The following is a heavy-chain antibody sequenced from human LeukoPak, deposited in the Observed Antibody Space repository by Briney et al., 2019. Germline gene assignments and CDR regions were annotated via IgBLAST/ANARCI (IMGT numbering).Heavy chain of an antibody. CDR3: ARSNYDFWSAPDY. D-gene: IGHD3-3*01. J-gene: IGHJ4*02. CDR1: GFTFSSYA. V-gene: IGHV3-30*01. CDR2: ISYDGSNK. Sequence: GGSLRLSCAASGFTFSSYAMHWVRQAPGKGLEWVAVISYDGSNKDYADSVKGRFTISRDNSKNTLYLQMNSLRAEDTAVYYCARSNYDFWSAPDYWGQGTLVTVSS.